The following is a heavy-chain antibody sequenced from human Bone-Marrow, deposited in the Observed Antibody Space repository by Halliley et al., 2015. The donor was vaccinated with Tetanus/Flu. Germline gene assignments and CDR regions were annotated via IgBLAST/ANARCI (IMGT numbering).Heavy chain of an antibody. J-gene: IGHJ4*02. CDR1: GDSIKSYY. Sequence: TLSLTCSVSGDSIKSYYWSWIRQPPGKRLEWIGNIFYSEGTKYNPSLKSRVTISLDMSKNQFSPKLNSVTAADSAVYYCAGGGELQDFWGQGTLVTVSS. CDR3: AGGGELQDF. V-gene: IGHV4-59*01. CDR2: IFYSEGT. D-gene: IGHD1-7*01.